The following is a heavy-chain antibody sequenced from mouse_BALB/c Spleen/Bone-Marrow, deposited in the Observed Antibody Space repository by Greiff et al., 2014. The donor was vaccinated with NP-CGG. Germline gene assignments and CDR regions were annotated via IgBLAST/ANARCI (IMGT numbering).Heavy chain of an antibody. CDR2: TDPANGNT. D-gene: IGHD1-1*01. CDR1: GFNIKDTY. V-gene: IGHV14-3*02. J-gene: IGHJ4*01. Sequence: VQLQQSGAELVKPGASVQLSCTASGFNIKDTYMHWVKQRPEQGLEWIGRTDPANGNTKYDPKFQGKATITADTSSNTPYLQLSSLTSEDTAVYYCARSYYAMDYWGQGTSVTVSS. CDR3: ARSYYAMDY.